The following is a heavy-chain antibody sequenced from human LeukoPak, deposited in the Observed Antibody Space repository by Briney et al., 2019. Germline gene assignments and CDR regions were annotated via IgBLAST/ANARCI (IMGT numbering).Heavy chain of an antibody. CDR2: VIRNGGST. CDR1: GFTFDDYG. J-gene: IGHJ4*02. V-gene: IGHV3-20*04. CDR3: VRGFRGGPPDY. D-gene: IGHD3-10*01. Sequence: PGGSLRLSCAASGFTFDDYGMSWVRQVPGKGLEWVSGVIRNGGSTDYADSVKGRFTISRDNAKNSLYLQMNSLRAEDTALYYCVRGFRGGPPDYWGQGTLVTVSS.